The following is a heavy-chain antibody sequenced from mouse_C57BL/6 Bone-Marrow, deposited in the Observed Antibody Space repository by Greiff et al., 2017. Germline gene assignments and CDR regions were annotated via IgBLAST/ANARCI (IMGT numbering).Heavy chain of an antibody. D-gene: IGHD2-3*01. CDR1: GYAFTNYL. J-gene: IGHJ4*01. Sequence: VQLQQSGAELVRPGTSVKVSCKASGYAFTNYLIEWVKQRPGQGLEWIGVINPGSGGTNYNEKFKGKATLTADKSSSTAYMQLSSLTSEDSAVYFCARGEDGYYNYAMDYWGQGTSVTVSS. CDR2: INPGSGGT. V-gene: IGHV1-54*01. CDR3: ARGEDGYYNYAMDY.